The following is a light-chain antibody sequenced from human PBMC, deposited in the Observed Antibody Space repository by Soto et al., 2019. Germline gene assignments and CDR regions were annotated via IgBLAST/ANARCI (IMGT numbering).Light chain of an antibody. CDR1: ETINGW. J-gene: IGKJ3*01. Sequence: DIQMTQSPSTLSASVGDRVNITCRASETINGWLVWYQQKPGQAPKLLNSRASDLQTGDPTRFSGSGSGTEFTLTISSLQTDDFGTYYCQQYNSYFFTFGPGTKVDVK. CDR3: QQYNSYFFT. CDR2: RAS. V-gene: IGKV1-5*03.